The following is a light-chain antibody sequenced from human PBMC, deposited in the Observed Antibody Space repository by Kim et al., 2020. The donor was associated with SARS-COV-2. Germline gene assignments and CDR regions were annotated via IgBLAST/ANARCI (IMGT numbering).Light chain of an antibody. V-gene: IGLV2-14*04. Sequence: SFTISCTGTSSDVGGYNYVSWYQQHPGKAPKLLIYDVSQRPSGVSHRFSGSKSGNTASLIISGLQAEDEADYYCTSYTSSTTLRVSGGGTKVTVL. CDR1: SSDVGGYNY. J-gene: IGLJ2*01. CDR3: TSYTSSTTLRV. CDR2: DVS.